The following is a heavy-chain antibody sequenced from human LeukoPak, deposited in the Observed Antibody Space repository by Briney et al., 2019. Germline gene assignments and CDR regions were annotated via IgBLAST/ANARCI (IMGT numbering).Heavy chain of an antibody. CDR1: GGSFSGYY. J-gene: IGHJ4*02. CDR2: INHSGST. D-gene: IGHD6-13*01. Sequence: SETLSLTCAVYGGSFSGYYWSWIRQPPGKGLEWIGEINHSGSTNYNPSLKSRVTISVDTSKNQFSLKLSSVTAADTAVYYCARGPRARAPSGVAIAAAGTFDYWGQGTLVTVSS. CDR3: ARGPRARAPSGVAIAAAGTFDY. V-gene: IGHV4-34*01.